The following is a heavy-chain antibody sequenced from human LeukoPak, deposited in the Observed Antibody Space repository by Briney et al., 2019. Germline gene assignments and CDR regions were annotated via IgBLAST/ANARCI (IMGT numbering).Heavy chain of an antibody. V-gene: IGHV4-39*01. CDR1: GGSISSSSYY. CDR2: IYYSGST. CDR3: ARQDSGYDFPH. J-gene: IGHJ4*02. Sequence: SETLSLTCTVSGGSISSSSYYWGLIRQPPGKGLEWIGSIYYSGSTYYNPSLKGRVTISVDTSKNQFSLKLSSVTAADTAVYYCARQDSGYDFPHWGQGTLVTVSS. D-gene: IGHD5-12*01.